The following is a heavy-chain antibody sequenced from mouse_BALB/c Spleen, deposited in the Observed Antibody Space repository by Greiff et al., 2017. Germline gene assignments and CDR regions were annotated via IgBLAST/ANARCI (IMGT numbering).Heavy chain of an antibody. D-gene: IGHD2-14*01. CDR1: GFAFSSYD. CDR3: ARRGNYRYDEWAWLAY. CDR2: ISSGGGST. V-gene: IGHV5-12-1*01. Sequence: EVKLVESGGGLVKPGGSLKLSCAASGFAFSSYDMSWVRQTPEKRLEWVAYISSGGGSTYYPDTVKGRFTISRDNAKNTLYLQMSSLKSEDTAMYYCARRGNYRYDEWAWLAYWGQGTLVTVSA. J-gene: IGHJ3*01.